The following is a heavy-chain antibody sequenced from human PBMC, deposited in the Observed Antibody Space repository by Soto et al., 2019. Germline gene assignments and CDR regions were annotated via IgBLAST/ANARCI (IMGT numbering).Heavy chain of an antibody. D-gene: IGHD3-3*01. CDR1: GFTFSSYA. V-gene: IGHV3-23*01. Sequence: GESLKISCAASGFTFSSYAMSWVRQAPGKGLEWVSAISGSGGSTYYADSVKGRFTISRDNSKNTLYLQMNSLRAEDTAVYYCAKSLLYYDFWSGYYGLDYWGQGTLVTVSS. CDR2: ISGSGGST. CDR3: AKSLLYYDFWSGYYGLDY. J-gene: IGHJ4*02.